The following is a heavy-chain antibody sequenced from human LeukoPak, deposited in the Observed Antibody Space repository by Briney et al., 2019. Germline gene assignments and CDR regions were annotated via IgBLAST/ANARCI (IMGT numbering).Heavy chain of an antibody. CDR1: GGTFSSYA. CDR2: ISAYNGNT. V-gene: IGHV1-18*01. Sequence: ASVKVSCKASGGTFSSYAISWVRQAPGQGLEWMGWISAYNGNTNYAQKLQGRVTMTTDTSTSTAYMELRSLRSDDTAVYFCAREQGGYSYVFFDYWGQGTLVTVSS. D-gene: IGHD5-18*01. CDR3: AREQGGYSYVFFDY. J-gene: IGHJ4*02.